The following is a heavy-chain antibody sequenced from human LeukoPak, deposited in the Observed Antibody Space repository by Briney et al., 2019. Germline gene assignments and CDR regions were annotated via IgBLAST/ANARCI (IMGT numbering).Heavy chain of an antibody. D-gene: IGHD3-10*01. CDR1: GGSFSGYY. V-gene: IGHV4-59*08. J-gene: IGHJ3*02. CDR3: ARHGGSGSYYRGAFDI. Sequence: SETLSLTCAVYGGSFSGYYWSWIRQPPGKGLEWIGYIYYSGSTNYNPSLKSRVTISVDTSKNQFSLKLSSVTAADTAVYYCARHGGSGSYYRGAFDIWGQGTMVTVSS. CDR2: IYYSGST.